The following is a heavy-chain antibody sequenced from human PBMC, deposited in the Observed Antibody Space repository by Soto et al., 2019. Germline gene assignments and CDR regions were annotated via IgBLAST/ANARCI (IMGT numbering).Heavy chain of an antibody. J-gene: IGHJ4*02. D-gene: IGHD3-10*01. CDR3: ARDAWGYGSGSFYDY. CDR2: IIPIFGTA. V-gene: IGHV1-69*13. CDR1: GGTFSSYA. Sequence: GASVKVSCKASGGTFSSYAISWVRQAPGQGLEWMGGIIPIFGTANYAQKFQGRVTITADESTSTAYMELSSLRSEDTAVYYCARDAWGYGSGSFYDYWGQGTLVTVSS.